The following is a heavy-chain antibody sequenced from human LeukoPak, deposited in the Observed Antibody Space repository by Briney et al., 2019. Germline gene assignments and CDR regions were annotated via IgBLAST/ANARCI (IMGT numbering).Heavy chain of an antibody. D-gene: IGHD1-26*01. CDR2: IYPGDSDT. J-gene: IGHJ5*02. CDR1: GFSSTSYW. Sequence: GESLKISCKGSGFSSTSYWIGWVRQVPGKGLEWMGIIYPGDSDTRYSPSFEGQVTISADKSISTAYLQWSSLKASDTAMYYCARVRDIVGANNWFDPWGQGTLVTVSS. V-gene: IGHV5-51*01. CDR3: ARVRDIVGANNWFDP.